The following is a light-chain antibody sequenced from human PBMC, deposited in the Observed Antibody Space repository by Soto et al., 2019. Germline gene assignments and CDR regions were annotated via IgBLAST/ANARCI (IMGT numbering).Light chain of an antibody. V-gene: IGKV3D-15*01. CDR3: QQYNNSYT. Sequence: EIEMTQSPATLSVSPGERATLSCRASQSVSSNLAWYQQKPGQAPRLLIYGASIRATGIPARFSGSGSGTEFTLTISSLQSEDFAVYYCQQYNNSYTFGQGTKLEIK. CDR1: QSVSSN. J-gene: IGKJ2*01. CDR2: GAS.